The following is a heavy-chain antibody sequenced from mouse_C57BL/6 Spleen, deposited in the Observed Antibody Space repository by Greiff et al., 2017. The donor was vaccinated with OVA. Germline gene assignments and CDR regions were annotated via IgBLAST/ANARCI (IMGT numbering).Heavy chain of an antibody. CDR2: ISYDGSN. V-gene: IGHV3-6*01. CDR3: AREDYYYGSTRGY. CDR1: GYSITSGYY. D-gene: IGHD1-1*01. Sequence: EVQLVESGPGLVKPSQSLSLTCSVTGYSITSGYYWYWIRQFPGNKLEWMGYISYDGSNNYNPSLKNRISITRDTSKNQFFLKLNSVTTEDTATYYCAREDYYYGSTRGYWGQGTTLTVSS. J-gene: IGHJ2*01.